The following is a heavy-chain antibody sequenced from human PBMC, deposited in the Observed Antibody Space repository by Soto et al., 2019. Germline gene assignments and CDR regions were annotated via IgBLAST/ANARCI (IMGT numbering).Heavy chain of an antibody. CDR1: GFTFSSYG. CDR3: ASDGAGIFFIEWAFDI. V-gene: IGHV3-33*01. D-gene: IGHD2-15*01. Sequence: QVQLVESGGGVVQPGRSLRLSCAASGFTFSSYGMHWVRQAPGKGLEWVAVIWYDGSNKYYADSVKGRFTISRDNSKNTLYLQMNSLRAEDTAVYYCASDGAGIFFIEWAFDIWGQGTMVTVSS. J-gene: IGHJ3*02. CDR2: IWYDGSNK.